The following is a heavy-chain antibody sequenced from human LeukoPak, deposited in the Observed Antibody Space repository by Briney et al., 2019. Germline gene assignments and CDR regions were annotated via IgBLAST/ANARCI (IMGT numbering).Heavy chain of an antibody. V-gene: IGHV3-74*01. J-gene: IGHJ4*02. CDR1: GFTLGTYW. CDR3: GVLTLNPG. D-gene: IGHD2-8*01. Sequence: GGTLSLSCAASGFTLGTYWMHWVRQAPGKGLVWVSRISYDGSNANYADFVKGRFTISRDNAKNTLYLQMNSLRSEDTAVYYCGVLTLNPGWGQGTLVSVSS. CDR2: ISYDGSNA.